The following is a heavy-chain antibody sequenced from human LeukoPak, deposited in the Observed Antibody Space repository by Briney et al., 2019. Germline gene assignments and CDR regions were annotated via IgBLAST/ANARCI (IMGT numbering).Heavy chain of an antibody. CDR3: AKDLPLRGLYYYYMDV. J-gene: IGHJ6*03. V-gene: IGHV3-43*01. Sequence: GGSLRLSCAASGFTFNDYTMHWVRQAPGKGLEWVSLITWDGETSYYADSVKGRFTISRDNSRNSLYLQMNSLRIEDTALYYCAKDLPLRGLYYYYMDVWGKGTTVTVSS. CDR1: GFTFNDYT. D-gene: IGHD2-15*01. CDR2: ITWDGETS.